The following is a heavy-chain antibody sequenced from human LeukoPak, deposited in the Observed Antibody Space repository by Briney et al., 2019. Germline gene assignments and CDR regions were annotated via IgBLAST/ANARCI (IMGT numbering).Heavy chain of an antibody. Sequence: SETLSLTCTVSGGSISGYYWSWIRQPPGKGLEWIGYIYYSGSTNYNPSLKSRVTISVDTSKNQFSLKLSSVTAADTAVYYCARDNYDNSGYYFDYWGQGTLVTVSS. D-gene: IGHD3-22*01. CDR1: GGSISGYY. V-gene: IGHV4-59*01. CDR3: ARDNYDNSGYYFDY. J-gene: IGHJ4*02. CDR2: IYYSGST.